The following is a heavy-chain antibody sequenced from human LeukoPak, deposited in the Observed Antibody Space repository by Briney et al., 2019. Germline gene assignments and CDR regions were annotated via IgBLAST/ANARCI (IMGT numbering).Heavy chain of an antibody. D-gene: IGHD3-3*01. CDR3: AKVRFLEWLPDY. J-gene: IGHJ4*02. Sequence: GGSLTLSCAASGFTFSSYRMHWVRQAPCKGLEGVAVISYDGSNKYYADSVKGRFTISRDNSKHTLYLQMNSLRVEDTAVYYWAKVRFLEWLPDYWGQGTLVTVSS. V-gene: IGHV3-30*18. CDR2: ISYDGSNK. CDR1: GFTFSSYR.